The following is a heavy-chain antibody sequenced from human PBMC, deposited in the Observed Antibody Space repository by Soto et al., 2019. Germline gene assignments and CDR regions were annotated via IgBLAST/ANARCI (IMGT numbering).Heavy chain of an antibody. Sequence: GGSLRLSCAASGFTFSSYSMNWVRQAPGKGLEWVSSISSSSSYIYYADSVKGRFTISRDNAKNSLYLQMNSLRAEDTAVYYCAREVWFSPYYFDYWGQGTLVTSPQ. CDR2: ISSSSSYI. D-gene: IGHD3-10*01. J-gene: IGHJ4*02. CDR1: GFTFSSYS. V-gene: IGHV3-21*01. CDR3: AREVWFSPYYFDY.